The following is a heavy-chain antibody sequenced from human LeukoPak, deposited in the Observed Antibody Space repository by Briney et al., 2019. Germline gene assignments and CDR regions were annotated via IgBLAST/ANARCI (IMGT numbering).Heavy chain of an antibody. J-gene: IGHJ4*02. Sequence: PGGSLRLSCAASGFTFSSYWMSWVRQAPGRGREWVANIKQDGSEKYYVDSVKGRFTISRDNAKNSLYLQMSSLRAVDTAVYYCARNYGPYYFDYWGQGTLVTVSS. V-gene: IGHV3-7*01. CDR3: ARNYGPYYFDY. CDR2: IKQDGSEK. CDR1: GFTFSSYW. D-gene: IGHD3-16*01.